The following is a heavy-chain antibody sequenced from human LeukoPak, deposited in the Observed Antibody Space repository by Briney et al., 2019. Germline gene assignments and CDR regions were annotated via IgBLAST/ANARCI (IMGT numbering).Heavy chain of an antibody. Sequence: ASVKLSCKGSGYTFTGYYLHWVRQAPGQGLEWMGWLNPNSGGTNYAQKFQGRVTMTRDTSISTAYMELSRLRSDDTAVYYCARDWAAAARGAYRGQGTLVTVSS. V-gene: IGHV1-2*02. J-gene: IGHJ4*02. CDR3: ARDWAAAARGAY. CDR1: GYTFTGYY. CDR2: LNPNSGGT. D-gene: IGHD6-13*01.